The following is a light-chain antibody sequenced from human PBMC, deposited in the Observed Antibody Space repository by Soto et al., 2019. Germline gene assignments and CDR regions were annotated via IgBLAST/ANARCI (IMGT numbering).Light chain of an antibody. CDR2: AAS. CDR1: QSVSSNY. CDR3: QQRNDWPLT. V-gene: IGKV3D-20*02. J-gene: IGKJ5*01. Sequence: EIVLTQSPGTLSLFPGERATLSCRASQSVSSNYLAWYQQKPGQAPRLLIYAASSRATGIPARFSGSGSGTDFTLTIRSLEPEDFAVYYCQQRNDWPLTFGQGTRLEIK.